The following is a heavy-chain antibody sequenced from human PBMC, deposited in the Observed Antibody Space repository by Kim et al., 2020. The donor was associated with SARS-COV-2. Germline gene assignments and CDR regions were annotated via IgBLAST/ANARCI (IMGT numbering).Heavy chain of an antibody. CDR2: ISAYNGNT. CDR1: GYTFTSYG. J-gene: IGHJ6*02. CDR3: ARDLNSGSYLAYYYGMNV. V-gene: IGHV1-18*04. D-gene: IGHD1-26*01. Sequence: ASVKVSCKASGYTFTSYGISWVRQAPGQGLEWMGWISAYNGNTNYAQKLQGRVTMTTDTSTSTAYMELRSLRSDDTAVYYCARDLNSGSYLAYYYGMNVWGQGTTVTVSS.